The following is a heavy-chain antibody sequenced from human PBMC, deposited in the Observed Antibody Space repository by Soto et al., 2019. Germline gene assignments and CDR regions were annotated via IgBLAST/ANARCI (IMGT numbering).Heavy chain of an antibody. V-gene: IGHV1-2*02. D-gene: IGHD6-19*01. CDR3: ARGYSTGWYSSVFFDY. J-gene: IGHJ4*02. CDR1: GDTFTGYY. CDR2: INPHSGDT. Sequence: QVQLVQSGAEVKNPGASVKVSCKTSGDTFTGYYMHWVRQAPGQGLEWMGWINPHSGDTDYAQTFQGRVTMTRDTAISTGYMELSRLRSNDTAFYYCARGYSTGWYSSVFFDYWGQGTLVTVSS.